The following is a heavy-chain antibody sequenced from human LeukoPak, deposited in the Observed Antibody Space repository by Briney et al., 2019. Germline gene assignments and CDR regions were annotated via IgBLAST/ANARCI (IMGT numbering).Heavy chain of an antibody. CDR1: GYTFTGYY. V-gene: IGHV1-46*01. CDR2: INPSGGST. Sequence: ASVKVSCKASGYTFTGYYMHWVRQAPGQGLEWMGIINPSGGSTSYAQKFQGRVTMTRDTSTSTVYMELSSLRSEDTAVYYCARDVSVYSYGPTAGGMDVWGQGTTVTVSS. CDR3: ARDVSVYSYGPTAGGMDV. D-gene: IGHD5-18*01. J-gene: IGHJ6*02.